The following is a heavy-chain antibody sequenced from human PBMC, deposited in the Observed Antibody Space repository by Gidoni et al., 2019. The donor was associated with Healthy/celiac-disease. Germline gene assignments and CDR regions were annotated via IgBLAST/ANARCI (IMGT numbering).Heavy chain of an antibody. Sequence: QVQLVQSGAEVKKPGSSVKVSCKASGGTFSSYAISWVRQAPGQGLEWMGRIIPILGIANYEQKFQGRGTITADKSTSTAYMELSSLRSEDTAVYYCARVGEQHYDYWGQGTLVTVSS. D-gene: IGHD1-26*01. V-gene: IGHV1-69*04. CDR2: IIPILGIA. J-gene: IGHJ4*02. CDR1: GGTFSSYA. CDR3: ARVGEQHYDY.